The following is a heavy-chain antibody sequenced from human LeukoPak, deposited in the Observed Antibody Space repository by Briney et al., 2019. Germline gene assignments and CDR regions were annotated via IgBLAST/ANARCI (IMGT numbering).Heavy chain of an antibody. V-gene: IGHV1-18*04. D-gene: IGHD6-19*01. J-gene: IGHJ4*02. CDR1: GYTFSDNF. CDR2: INPNNGDT. CDR3: ARVSAVAGAFSY. Sequence: ASVKVSCKASGYTFSDNFIHWVRQAPGQGLEWMGWINPNNGDTNYAQKFQGRVTLTTDTSTNTAYMELTSLTSDDTAVYYCARVSAVAGAFSYWGQGTLVTVSS.